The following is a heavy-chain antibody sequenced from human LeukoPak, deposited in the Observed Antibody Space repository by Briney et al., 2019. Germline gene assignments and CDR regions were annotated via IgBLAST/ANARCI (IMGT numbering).Heavy chain of an antibody. D-gene: IGHD3-22*01. Sequence: PGGSLRLSCAASGFTFSTYAMTWDRQAPGKGLEWVSSISGSGGSPLYTDSVKGRFSISRDNSKNTLYLQMNSLRADDTAVYYCAKGYYSDSYRLFDCWGQGTLVTVSS. CDR2: ISGSGGSP. CDR1: GFTFSTYA. J-gene: IGHJ4*02. CDR3: AKGYYSDSYRLFDC. V-gene: IGHV3-23*01.